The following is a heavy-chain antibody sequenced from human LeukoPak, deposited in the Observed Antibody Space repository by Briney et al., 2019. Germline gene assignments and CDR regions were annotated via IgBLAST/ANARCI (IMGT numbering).Heavy chain of an antibody. D-gene: IGHD1-1*01. CDR2: ISGYNGNT. Sequence: ASVKVSCKASGYTFTNYGITWVRQAPGQGLEWMGWISGYNGNTNYAQKLQGRVTMTTDTSTSTAYMELRSLRSDDTAVYYCARLWNGGYFDYWGQGTLVTVSS. J-gene: IGHJ4*02. V-gene: IGHV1-18*01. CDR3: ARLWNGGYFDY. CDR1: GYTFTNYG.